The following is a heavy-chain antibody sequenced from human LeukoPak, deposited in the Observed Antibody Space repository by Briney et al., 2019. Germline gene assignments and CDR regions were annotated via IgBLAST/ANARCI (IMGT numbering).Heavy chain of an antibody. J-gene: IGHJ5*02. D-gene: IGHD3-10*01. Sequence: PSETLSLTCTVSGGSISSTSYYWGWIRQPPGKGLECYSGSIYYKPSLKSRVTISVDTAKNQFSLKLSSVTAADTAVYYCARHAAGWYYGSGSDWFDPWGQGTLVTVSS. CDR3: ARHAAGWYYGSGSDWFDP. V-gene: IGHV4-39*01. CDR1: GGSISSTSYY. CDR2: YSGSI.